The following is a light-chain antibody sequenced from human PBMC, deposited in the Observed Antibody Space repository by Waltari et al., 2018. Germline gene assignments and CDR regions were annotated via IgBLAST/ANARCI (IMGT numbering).Light chain of an antibody. CDR1: QTVRTTY. CDR3: QKYVSLPAT. CDR2: GAS. Sequence: EIVLTQSPGTLSLSPGERATLSCRASQTVRTTYLAWYQQKPGQAPTLLIYGASSRATGIPDRFSGSGSGTDFSLTISSLEPEDFAVYYCQKYVSLPATFGQGTKVEIK. V-gene: IGKV3-20*01. J-gene: IGKJ1*01.